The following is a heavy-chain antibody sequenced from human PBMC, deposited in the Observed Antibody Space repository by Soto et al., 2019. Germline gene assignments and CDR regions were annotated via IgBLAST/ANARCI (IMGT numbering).Heavy chain of an antibody. Sequence: SLRLSCAASGFTFSSYSMNWVRQAPGKGLEWVSSISSSSSYIYYADSVKGRFTISRDNAKNSLYLQMNSLRAEDTAVYYCAREGIRFLDYGMDVWGQGTTVTVSS. J-gene: IGHJ6*02. V-gene: IGHV3-21*01. CDR3: AREGIRFLDYGMDV. CDR2: ISSSSSYI. D-gene: IGHD3-3*01. CDR1: GFTFSSYS.